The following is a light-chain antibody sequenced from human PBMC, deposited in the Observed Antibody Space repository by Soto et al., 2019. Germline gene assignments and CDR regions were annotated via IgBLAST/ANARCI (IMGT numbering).Light chain of an antibody. CDR2: EVN. V-gene: IGLV2-8*01. CDR3: TSYAGGNNV. Sequence: SALTQPPSASGSPGQSVTISCTGTSSDVGGYNYVSWYQQHPGKVPKLMVYEVNKRPSGVPDPFSGSKSGNTASLTVAGLQAEDEADYYCTSYAGGNNVFGTGTKVTVL. J-gene: IGLJ1*01. CDR1: SSDVGGYNY.